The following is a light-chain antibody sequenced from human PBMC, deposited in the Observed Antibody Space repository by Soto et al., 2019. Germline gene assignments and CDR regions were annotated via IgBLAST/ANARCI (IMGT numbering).Light chain of an antibody. J-gene: IGKJ5*01. CDR2: GAS. CDR3: QQYGSSHT. Sequence: EIVLTQSPGTLSLSPGERSTLSFRASQSVSSSYLAWYQQKPGQAPRLLIYGASSRATGIPDRFSGSGSGTDFTLTISRLEPEDFAVYYCQQYGSSHTFGQGTRLEI. CDR1: QSVSSSY. V-gene: IGKV3-20*01.